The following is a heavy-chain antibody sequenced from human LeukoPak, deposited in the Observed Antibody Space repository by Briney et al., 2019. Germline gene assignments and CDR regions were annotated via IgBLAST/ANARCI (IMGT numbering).Heavy chain of an antibody. J-gene: IGHJ4*02. CDR3: AKDRGDYIIDY. Sequence: PGGSLRLSCAASGFTFSSYGMHWVRQAPGKGLEWVAFIRYGGSNKYYADSVKGRFTISRDNSKNTLYLQMNSLRAEDTAVYYCAKDRGDYIIDYWGQGTLVTVSS. CDR1: GFTFSSYG. CDR2: IRYGGSNK. D-gene: IGHD4-17*01. V-gene: IGHV3-30*02.